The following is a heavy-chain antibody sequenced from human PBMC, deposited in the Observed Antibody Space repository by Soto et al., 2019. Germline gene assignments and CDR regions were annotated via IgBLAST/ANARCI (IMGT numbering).Heavy chain of an antibody. D-gene: IGHD1-1*01. CDR1: GFTFSNYA. V-gene: IGHV3-23*01. Sequence: EVQLFESGGGLVQPGGSLRLSCAASGFTFSNYAMSWVRQAPGKGLEWVSVISGSGEITYYADSVKGRFTISRDNSKNTLYLQMNSLRAEDTAVYYCAKDSLRITWIGYWGQGTLVTVSS. CDR3: AKDSLRITWIGY. CDR2: ISGSGEIT. J-gene: IGHJ4*02.